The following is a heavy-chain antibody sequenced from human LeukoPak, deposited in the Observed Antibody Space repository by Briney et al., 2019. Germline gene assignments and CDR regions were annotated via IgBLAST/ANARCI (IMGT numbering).Heavy chain of an antibody. J-gene: IGHJ4*02. D-gene: IGHD1-1*01. CDR2: MSPNSGDT. V-gene: IGHV1-8*01. CDR3: ASNPPNTGDFYY. CDR1: GYTFTDLD. Sequence: ASVKVSCKTSGYTFTDLDINWLRQAPGQRLESMGWMSPNSGDTGYAQKFQGRVSMTRDTSISTAYMELSSLRSEDTAVYYCASNPPNTGDFYYWGLGSLVTVSS.